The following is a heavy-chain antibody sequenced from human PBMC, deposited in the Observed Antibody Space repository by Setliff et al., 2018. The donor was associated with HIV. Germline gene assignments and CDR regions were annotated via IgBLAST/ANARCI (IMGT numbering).Heavy chain of an antibody. CDR2: IYYRGST. D-gene: IGHD3-10*01. CDR1: GGSISSSSYY. Sequence: SETLSLTCTVSGGSISSSSYYWGWIRQPPGKGLEWIGSIYYRGSTYYNPSLKSRVTISVDTSKNQFSLKLNSVTAADTAVYYCARRIDDSGTFPDKNWLDPWGQGSPVTVSS. V-gene: IGHV4-39*01. J-gene: IGHJ5*02. CDR3: ARRIDDSGTFPDKNWLDP.